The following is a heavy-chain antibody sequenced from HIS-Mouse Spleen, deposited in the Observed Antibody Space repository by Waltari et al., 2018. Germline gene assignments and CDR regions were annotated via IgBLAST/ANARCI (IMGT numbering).Heavy chain of an antibody. D-gene: IGHD6-19*01. V-gene: IGHV4-59*01. CDR1: GGSISSYY. CDR2: IYYSGST. CDR3: ARENLAYSSGWYWFDP. J-gene: IGHJ5*02. Sequence: QVQLQESGPGLVKPSETLSLTCTVSGGSISSYYWRWIRQPPGKGLEWIGYIYYSGSTNYNPSLKSRVTISVDTSKNQFSLKLSSVTAADTAVYYCARENLAYSSGWYWFDPWGQGTLVTVSS.